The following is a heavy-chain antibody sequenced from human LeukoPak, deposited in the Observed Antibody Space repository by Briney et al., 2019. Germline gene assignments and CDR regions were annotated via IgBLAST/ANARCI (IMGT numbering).Heavy chain of an antibody. CDR3: ARVGEFSGSYGQLQEAYFDY. CDR2: IYYSGST. V-gene: IGHV4-59*01. D-gene: IGHD1-26*01. Sequence: SETLSLTCAVYGGSFSGYYWSWIRQPPGKGLEWIGYIYYSGSTNYNPSLKSRVTISVDTSKNQFSLKLSSVTAADTAVYYCARVGEFSGSYGQLQEAYFDYWGQGTLVTVSS. J-gene: IGHJ4*02. CDR1: GGSFSGYY.